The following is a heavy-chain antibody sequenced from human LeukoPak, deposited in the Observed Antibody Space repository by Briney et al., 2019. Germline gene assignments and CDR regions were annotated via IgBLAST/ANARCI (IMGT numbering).Heavy chain of an antibody. CDR1: GYTFTSYG. J-gene: IGHJ6*02. CDR3: ATSPVYYYYYGMDV. Sequence: ASVKVSCKASGYTFTSYGISWVRQAPGQGLEWMGWISAYNGNTNYAQKLQGRVTMTTDTSTSTAYMELRSLSSDDTAVYYCATSPVYYYYYGMDVWGQGTTVTVSS. CDR2: ISAYNGNT. V-gene: IGHV1-18*01.